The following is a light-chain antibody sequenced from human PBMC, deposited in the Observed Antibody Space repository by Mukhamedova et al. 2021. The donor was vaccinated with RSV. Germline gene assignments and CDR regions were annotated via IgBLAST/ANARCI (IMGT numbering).Light chain of an antibody. J-gene: IGLJ1*01. CDR2: EVS. CDR3: NSYTSSSTLYV. Sequence: CTGTSSDVGGYNYVSWYQQHPGKAPKLMIYEVSNRPSGVSNRFSGSKSGNTASLTISGLQAEDEADYYCNSYTSSSTLYVFGTGT. CDR1: SSDVGGYNY. V-gene: IGLV2-14*01.